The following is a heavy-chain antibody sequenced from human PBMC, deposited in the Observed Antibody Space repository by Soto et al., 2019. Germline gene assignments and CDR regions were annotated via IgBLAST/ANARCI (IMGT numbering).Heavy chain of an antibody. CDR1: GGSISSGFYY. CDR2: IYYSGST. CDR3: ARDGFFGRSGYFDY. V-gene: IGHV4-30-4*08. Sequence: PSETLSLTCTVSGGSISSGFYYWSWIRQHPGKGLEWIGYIYYSGSTYYNPSLKSRVTISADTSKNHFSLKLSSVTAADTAVYYCARDGFFGRSGYFDYWGQGTLVTVSS. D-gene: IGHD3-3*01. J-gene: IGHJ4*02.